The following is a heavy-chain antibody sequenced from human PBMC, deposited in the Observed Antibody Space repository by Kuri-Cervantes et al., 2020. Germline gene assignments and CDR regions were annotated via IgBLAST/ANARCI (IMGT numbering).Heavy chain of an antibody. V-gene: IGHV4-31*03. CDR3: ARRGSGWSLVY. CDR1: GGSISSGGYY. Sequence: LRLSCTVSGGSISSGGYYWSWIRQHPGKGLEWIGYIYHSGSTYYNPSLKSRVSISVDTSKNQFSLKLSSVTAADTAVYYCARRGSGWSLVYWGQGTLVTVSS. D-gene: IGHD6-19*01. CDR2: IYHSGST. J-gene: IGHJ4*02.